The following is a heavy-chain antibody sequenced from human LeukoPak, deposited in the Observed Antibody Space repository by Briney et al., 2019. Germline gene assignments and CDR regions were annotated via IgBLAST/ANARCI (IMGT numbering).Heavy chain of an antibody. Sequence: PGGSLRLSCAASGFTFSSYAMSWVRQAPGKGLEWVSAISGSGGSTYYADSVKGRFTISRDNSKNTLYLQMNSLRAEDTAVYYCAKDLSYDFWSGNWFDPWGQGTLVTVSS. V-gene: IGHV3-23*01. D-gene: IGHD3-3*01. CDR2: ISGSGGST. CDR3: AKDLSYDFWSGNWFDP. J-gene: IGHJ5*02. CDR1: GFTFSSYA.